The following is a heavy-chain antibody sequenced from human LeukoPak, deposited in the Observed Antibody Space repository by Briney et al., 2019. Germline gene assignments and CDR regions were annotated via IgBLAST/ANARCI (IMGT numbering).Heavy chain of an antibody. CDR1: GFTFSSYA. CDR2: ISGSGGST. CDR3: AEEDTVRYGYPYYFDY. J-gene: IGHJ4*02. Sequence: GGSLRLSCAASGFTFSSYAMSWVRQAPGKGLEWVSAISGSGGSTYYADSVKGRFTISRDNSKNTLYLQMNSLRAEDTAVYYCAEEDTVRYGYPYYFDYWGQGTLVTVSS. D-gene: IGHD5-18*01. V-gene: IGHV3-23*01.